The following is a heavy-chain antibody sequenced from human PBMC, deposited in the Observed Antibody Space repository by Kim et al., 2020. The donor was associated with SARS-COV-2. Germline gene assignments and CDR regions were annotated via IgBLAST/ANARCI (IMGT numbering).Heavy chain of an antibody. CDR2: IYRSGST. V-gene: IGHV3-53*01. D-gene: IGHD2-21*01. J-gene: IGHJ4*02. CDR3: ARGGCGGDCYADY. Sequence: GGSLRLSCAASGFTVSSSYMNWVRRAPGKGLEWVSVIYRSGSTYYADSVKGRFTISRDSSKNTLYLQMNNLRAEDTAVYYCARGGCGGDCYADYWGQGTLVTVSS. CDR1: GFTVSSSY.